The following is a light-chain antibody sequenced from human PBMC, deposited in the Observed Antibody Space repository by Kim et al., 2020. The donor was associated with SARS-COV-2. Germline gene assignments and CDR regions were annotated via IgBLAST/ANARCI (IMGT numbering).Light chain of an antibody. CDR1: PKVRYNH. CDR3: QQYGSSLLT. CDR2: GSS. J-gene: IGKJ4*01. V-gene: IGKV3-20*01. Sequence: SPGERATHSCRASPKVRYNHLACYQRKPGQAPRLLIHGSSSRATGIPDRFSGSGSGTDFTLTISRLEPEDFSMYYCQQYGSSLLTFGGGTKVDIK.